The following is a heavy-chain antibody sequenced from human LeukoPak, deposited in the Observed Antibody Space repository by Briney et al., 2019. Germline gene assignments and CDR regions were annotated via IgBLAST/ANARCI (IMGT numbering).Heavy chain of an antibody. D-gene: IGHD6-13*01. Sequence: GGSLRLSCAAPGFTVSSNYMSWVRQAPGKGLEWVSVIYSGGSTYYADSVKGSFTISRDNSKNTLYLQMNSLRAEDTAVYYCARAYSSSWPLYYYYYGMDVWGQGTTVTVSS. CDR2: IYSGGST. V-gene: IGHV3-66*01. J-gene: IGHJ6*02. CDR1: GFTVSSNY. CDR3: ARAYSSSWPLYYYYYGMDV.